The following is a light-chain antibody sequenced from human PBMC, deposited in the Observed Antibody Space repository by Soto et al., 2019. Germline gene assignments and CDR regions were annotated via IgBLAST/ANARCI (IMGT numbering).Light chain of an antibody. CDR1: QSVSTC. Sequence: EIVLTQSPATLSLSPGERATLSCRASQSVSTCLAWYQQKPGQAPRLLIYDASNMATGIPARFSGSGSGTDFTFTISSLEHEDIAVYYCQQNNNWPPLYTFGQGNKLEIK. CDR2: DAS. V-gene: IGKV3-11*01. CDR3: QQNNNWPPLYT. J-gene: IGKJ2*01.